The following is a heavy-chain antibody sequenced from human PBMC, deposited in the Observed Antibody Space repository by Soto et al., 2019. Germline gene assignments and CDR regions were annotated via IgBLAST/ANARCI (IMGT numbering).Heavy chain of an antibody. D-gene: IGHD6-13*01. CDR3: AKARYSSFSQFHY. V-gene: IGHV3-23*01. CDR1: GFTFSSYA. CDR2: ISGSGGST. Sequence: EVQLLESGGGLVQPGGSLRLSCAASGFTFSSYAMSWVRQAPGKGLEWVSAISGSGGSTYYADSVKGRFTISRDNSKNTLYLQMNSLRAEDTAVYYGAKARYSSFSQFHYWGQGTLVTVSS. J-gene: IGHJ4*02.